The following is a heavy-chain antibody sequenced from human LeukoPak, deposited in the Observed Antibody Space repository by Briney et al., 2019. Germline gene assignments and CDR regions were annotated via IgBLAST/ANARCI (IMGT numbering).Heavy chain of an antibody. CDR3: ARLVVRAHNWFDP. J-gene: IGHJ5*02. CDR2: IYPGDSDT. V-gene: IGHV5-51*01. D-gene: IGHD3-10*01. CDR1: GYNFTSYW. Sequence: GGSLKISWKGSGYNFTSYWIGWVRPVPGKGLGGMGIIYPGDSDTRYSPSFQGQVTISADKSISTAYLKWSSLKASDTAMYYCARLVVRAHNWFDPWGQGTLVTVSS.